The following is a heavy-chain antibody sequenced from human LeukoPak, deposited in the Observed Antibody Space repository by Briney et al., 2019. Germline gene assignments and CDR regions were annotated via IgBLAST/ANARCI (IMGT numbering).Heavy chain of an antibody. CDR1: GYTLTELS. CDR3: ATAELTIVGATRGGAFDI. D-gene: IGHD1-26*01. J-gene: IGHJ3*02. Sequence: ASVEVSCKVSGYTLTELSMHWVRQAPGKGLEWMGGFDPEDGETIYAQKFQGRVTMTEDTSTDTAYMELSSLRSEDTAVYYCATAELTIVGATRGGAFDIWGQGTMVTVSS. V-gene: IGHV1-24*01. CDR2: FDPEDGET.